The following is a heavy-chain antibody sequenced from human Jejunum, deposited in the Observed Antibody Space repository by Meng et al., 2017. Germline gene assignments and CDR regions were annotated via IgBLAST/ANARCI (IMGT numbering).Heavy chain of an antibody. CDR2: VFHSGTP. J-gene: IGHJ4*02. CDR1: GGSITSTKW. D-gene: IGHD2-21*01. V-gene: IGHV4-4*02. CDR3: ASRPVGIRTYYFDC. Sequence: QVQLQASGPGLVKPSVTLSLTCAVFGGSITSTKWWSWVRQTPGKGLEWIGEVFHSGTPNYNPSLMSRLTMSVDKSKNQFSLNLTSVTAADTAVYYCASRPVGIRTYYFDCWGQGTLVTVSS.